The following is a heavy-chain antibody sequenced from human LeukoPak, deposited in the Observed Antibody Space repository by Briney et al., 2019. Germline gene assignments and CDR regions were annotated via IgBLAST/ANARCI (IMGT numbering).Heavy chain of an antibody. CDR1: GYTFTSYD. CDR2: MNPNSGNT. J-gene: IGHJ4*02. Sequence: ASVKVSCKASGYTFTSYDINWVRQATGQGLEWMGWMNPNSGNTGYAQKFQGRVTMTRNTSISTAYMELSSLRSEDTAVYYCARAPMVRGVINRYYFDYWGQGTLVTVSS. CDR3: ARAPMVRGVINRYYFDY. V-gene: IGHV1-8*01. D-gene: IGHD3-10*01.